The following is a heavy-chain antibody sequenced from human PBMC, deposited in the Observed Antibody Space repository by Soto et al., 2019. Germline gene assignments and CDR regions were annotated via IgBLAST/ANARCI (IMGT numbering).Heavy chain of an antibody. CDR2: IIPIFGTA. D-gene: IGHD5-12*01. J-gene: IGHJ6*02. CDR1: GGTFSSYA. V-gene: IGHV1-69*12. Sequence: QVQLVQSGAEVKKPGSSVKVSCKASGGTFSSYAISWVRQAPGQGLEWMGGIIPIFGTANYAQKFQGRVTISADESXXTXYXALSSLRSEDTAVYYCARDPRRDGYNYDYYYYGMDVWGQGTTVTVSS. CDR3: ARDPRRDGYNYDYYYYGMDV.